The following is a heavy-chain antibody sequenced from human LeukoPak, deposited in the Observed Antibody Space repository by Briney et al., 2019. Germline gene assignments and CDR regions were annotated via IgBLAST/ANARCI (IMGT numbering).Heavy chain of an antibody. CDR3: ARGRHSGSYARSYKYCDY. J-gene: IGHJ4*02. Sequence: PSETLSLTCAVYGGSFSGYYWSWIRQPPGKGLEWIGEINHSGSTNYNPSLKSRVTISVDTSKNQFSLKLSSVTAADTAVYYCARGRHSGSYARSYKYCDYWGQGTLVSVSS. D-gene: IGHD1-26*01. CDR2: INHSGST. CDR1: GGSFSGYY. V-gene: IGHV4-34*01.